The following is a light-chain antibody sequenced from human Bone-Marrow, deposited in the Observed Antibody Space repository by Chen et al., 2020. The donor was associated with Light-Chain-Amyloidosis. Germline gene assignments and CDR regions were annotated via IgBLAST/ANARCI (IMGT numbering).Light chain of an antibody. J-gene: IGLJ2*01. CDR3: QSADSSGTYEVI. CDR1: DLPTKY. V-gene: IGLV3-25*03. CDR2: RDT. Sequence: SYALTQPPSVSVSRGQTARITCAGDDLPTKYAYWYQQKPGQAPVLVIHRDTERPTGISERFSGSSSWATATLTISGVQAEDEADYHCQSADSSGTYEVIFGGGTKLTVL.